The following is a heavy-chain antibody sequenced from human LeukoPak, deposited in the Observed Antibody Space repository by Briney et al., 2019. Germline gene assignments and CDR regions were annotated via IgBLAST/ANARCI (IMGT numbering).Heavy chain of an antibody. Sequence: ASVKVSCKASGYTFTSFGISWVRQAPGQGLEWMGWISGYNVNTNYAQKLQGRVTMTTDTSTSTAYMELRSLRSDDTAVYYCAREEYYYDSSGYYPSHFDYWGQGTLVTVSS. CDR3: AREEYYYDSSGYYPSHFDY. V-gene: IGHV1-18*01. CDR2: ISGYNVNT. CDR1: GYTFTSFG. D-gene: IGHD3-22*01. J-gene: IGHJ4*02.